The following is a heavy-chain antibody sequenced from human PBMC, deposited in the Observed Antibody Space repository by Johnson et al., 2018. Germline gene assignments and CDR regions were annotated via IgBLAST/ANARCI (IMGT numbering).Heavy chain of an antibody. V-gene: IGHV1-69*01. CDR3: AGTYYYDSSGYPAYFQH. Sequence: QVQLVESGAEVKKPGSSLKVSCKASGGTFSSYAISWVRQAPGQGLEWMGGIIPIFGTANYAQKFQGRVTITADESTSTAYMELGSLASGDTAVYYCAGTYYYDSSGYPAYFQHWGQGTLVTVSS. CDR1: GGTFSSYA. D-gene: IGHD3-22*01. J-gene: IGHJ1*01. CDR2: IIPIFGTA.